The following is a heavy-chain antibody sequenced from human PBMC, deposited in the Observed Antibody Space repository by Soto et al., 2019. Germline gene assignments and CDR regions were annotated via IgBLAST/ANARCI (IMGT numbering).Heavy chain of an antibody. CDR2: IIPIFGTA. D-gene: IGHD3-22*01. CDR3: ARDGSGYRSRASPMDV. J-gene: IGHJ6*02. Sequence: SVKVSCKASGDTFSSYAISWVRQAPGQGLEWMGGIIPIFGTANYAQKFQGRVTITADESTSTAYMELSSLRSEDTAAYYCARDGSGYRSRASPMDVWGQGTTVTVS. CDR1: GDTFSSYA. V-gene: IGHV1-69*13.